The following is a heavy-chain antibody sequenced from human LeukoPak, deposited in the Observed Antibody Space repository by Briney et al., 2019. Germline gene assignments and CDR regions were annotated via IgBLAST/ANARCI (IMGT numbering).Heavy chain of an antibody. V-gene: IGHV4-59*01. CDR3: AAVSTRGSPGYHYFFDS. CDR2: ISNGGNT. Sequence: PSETLSLTCTVSGGSFNTEYWSWIRQTPGEGLEWVGYISNGGNTTYNPSLKSRLTISIDTSKNQFSLNLNCVTAADTAIYYCAAVSTRGSPGYHYFFDSWGQGTLVTVSS. D-gene: IGHD3-9*01. J-gene: IGHJ4*02. CDR1: GGSFNTEY.